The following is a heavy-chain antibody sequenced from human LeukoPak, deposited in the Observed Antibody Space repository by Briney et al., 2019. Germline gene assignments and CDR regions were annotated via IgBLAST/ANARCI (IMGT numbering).Heavy chain of an antibody. D-gene: IGHD6-19*01. J-gene: IGHJ4*02. Sequence: PGGSLRLYCAASGFTFSSYAMSWVRQAPGKGLEWVSAISGSGGSTYYADSVKGRFTISRDNSKNTLYLQMSSLRAEDTAVYYCVRYGAGWYKDYWGQGTLVTVSS. CDR3: VRYGAGWYKDY. CDR1: GFTFSSYA. CDR2: ISGSGGST. V-gene: IGHV3-23*01.